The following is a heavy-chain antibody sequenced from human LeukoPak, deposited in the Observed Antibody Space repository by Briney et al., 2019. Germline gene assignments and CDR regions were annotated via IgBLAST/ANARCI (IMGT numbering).Heavy chain of an antibody. CDR1: GFTFDDYA. J-gene: IGHJ4*02. Sequence: PGRSLRLSCAASGFTFDDYAMHWVRQAPGKGLEWVSGISWNSGSIGYADSVKGRFTISRDNAKNSLYLQMNSLRAEDTALYYCAKDSLYFGESYIDYWGQGTLVTVSS. V-gene: IGHV3-9*01. CDR2: ISWNSGSI. CDR3: AKDSLYFGESYIDY. D-gene: IGHD2-8*01.